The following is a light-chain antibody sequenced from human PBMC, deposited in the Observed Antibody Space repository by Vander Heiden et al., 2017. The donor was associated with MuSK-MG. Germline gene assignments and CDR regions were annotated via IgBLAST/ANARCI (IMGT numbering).Light chain of an antibody. CDR1: QSVQSSL. Sequence: DIVLTQSPGPVALSRRQRATLSCGASQSVQSSLLVWYQQKPGQPPRLLIYGASTRATGIPDRFSGSGSGTDFTLTISRLEPEDFAVYHCQQYGDSLWTFGQGTKVEIK. J-gene: IGKJ1*01. CDR3: QQYGDSLWT. V-gene: IGKV3-20*01. CDR2: GAS.